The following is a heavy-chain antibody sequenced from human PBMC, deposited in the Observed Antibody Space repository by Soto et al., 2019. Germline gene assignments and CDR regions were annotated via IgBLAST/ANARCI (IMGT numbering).Heavy chain of an antibody. CDR3: ASRPSGMTYHAVFDF. D-gene: IGHD2-21*02. Sequence: GGSLRLSCAASGLTFSGHWMTWVRQTPGKGLEWVASIKPDGSEKSYVDSVKGRFTISRDNAKNSLFLQMDSLRAEDTAVYYCASRPSGMTYHAVFDFWGQGTLVTVS. J-gene: IGHJ4*02. CDR2: IKPDGSEK. CDR1: GLTFSGHW. V-gene: IGHV3-7*03.